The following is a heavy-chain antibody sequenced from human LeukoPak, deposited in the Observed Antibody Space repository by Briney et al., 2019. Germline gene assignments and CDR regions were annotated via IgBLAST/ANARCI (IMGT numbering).Heavy chain of an antibody. CDR1: GGSISSYY. Sequence: TSETLSLTCTVPGGSISSYYWSWIRQPPGKGLEWIGYIYYSGSTNYNPSLKSRVTISVDTSKNQFSLKLSSVTAADTAVYYCARTREVVRGVISAFDIWGQGTMVTVSS. CDR2: IYYSGST. J-gene: IGHJ3*02. D-gene: IGHD3-10*01. V-gene: IGHV4-59*01. CDR3: ARTREVVRGVISAFDI.